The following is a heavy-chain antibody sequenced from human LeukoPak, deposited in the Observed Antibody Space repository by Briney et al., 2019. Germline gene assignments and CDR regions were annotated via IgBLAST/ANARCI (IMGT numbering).Heavy chain of an antibody. V-gene: IGHV4-59*01. CDR1: GGSISSYY. CDR3: ARVAVAGTDNWFDP. D-gene: IGHD6-19*01. Sequence: PSETLSLTCTVSGGSISSYYWSWIRQPPGKGLEWIGYIYYSGSTNYNPSLKSRVTISVDTSKNQFSLKLSSVTAADTAVYYCARVAVAGTDNWFDPWGQGTLVTVSS. J-gene: IGHJ5*02. CDR2: IYYSGST.